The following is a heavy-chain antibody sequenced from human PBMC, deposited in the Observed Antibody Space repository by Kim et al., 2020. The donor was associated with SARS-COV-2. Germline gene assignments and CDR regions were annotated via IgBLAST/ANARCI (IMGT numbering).Heavy chain of an antibody. CDR2: TI. V-gene: IGHV3-48*03. CDR3: ETLYGSDMDY. D-gene: IGHD3-10*01. J-gene: IGHJ4*02. Sequence: TIYYTDSVRGRFTSSRDNAKNSLYLQMNSLRAEDTDLYYCETLYGSDMDYWGQGTLVTVSS.